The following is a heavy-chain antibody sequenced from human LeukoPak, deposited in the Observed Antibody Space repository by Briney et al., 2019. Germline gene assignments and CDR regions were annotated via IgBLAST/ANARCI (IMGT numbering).Heavy chain of an antibody. Sequence: PGGSLRLSCAASGFTFSTYGMHWVRQDPGKGLEWVAVIWYDGSNKYYADSVKGRFTISRDNSKNTLYLQMNSLRAEDTAVYYCAKDPSLVVPAAIDYYYYMDVWGKGTTVTVSS. CDR2: IWYDGSNK. CDR3: AKDPSLVVPAAIDYYYYMDV. CDR1: GFTFSTYG. D-gene: IGHD2-2*02. V-gene: IGHV3-33*06. J-gene: IGHJ6*03.